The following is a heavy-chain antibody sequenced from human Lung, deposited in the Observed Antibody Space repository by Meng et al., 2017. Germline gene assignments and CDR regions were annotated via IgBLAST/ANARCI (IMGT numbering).Heavy chain of an antibody. D-gene: IGHD4-11*01. CDR1: GGSFSDYY. Sequence: QGQLKQWGAGLLKPSEPLSLPCVVSGGSFSDYYWSWIRQPPGKGLEWIGEINHSGSTNYNPSLESRATISVDTSQNNLSLKLSSVTAADSAVYYCARGPTTMAHDFDYWGQGTLVTAPQ. J-gene: IGHJ4*02. CDR3: ARGPTTMAHDFDY. V-gene: IGHV4-34*01. CDR2: INHSGST.